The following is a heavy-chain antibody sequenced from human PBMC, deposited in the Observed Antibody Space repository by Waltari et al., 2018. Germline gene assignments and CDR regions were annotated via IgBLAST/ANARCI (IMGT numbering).Heavy chain of an antibody. D-gene: IGHD6-13*01. CDR2: INTEGSEA. Sequence: EVQVVESGGGLVQPGGSLRLSCAASGFTFSSSWMTWVRQAPGKGGEWVANINTEGSEAYYVDSVKCRFTISRDNTKNSLYLQMSSLRAEDTAVYYCAIGGVETSWYWRYWGQGTLVTVSS. CDR1: GFTFSSSW. CDR3: AIGGVETSWYWRY. V-gene: IGHV3-7*01. J-gene: IGHJ4*02.